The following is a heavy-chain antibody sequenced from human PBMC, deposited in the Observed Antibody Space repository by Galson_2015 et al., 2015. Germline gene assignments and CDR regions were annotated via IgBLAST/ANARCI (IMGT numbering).Heavy chain of an antibody. CDR3: ARPMVDYGSGSYYNAWYYYYGMDV. J-gene: IGHJ6*02. Sequence: SLRLSCAASGFTFSSYAMHWVRQAPGKGLEWVAVISYDGSNKYYADSVKGRFTISRDNSKNTLYLQMNSLRAEDTAVYYCARPMVDYGSGSYYNAWYYYYGMDVWGQGTTVTVSS. V-gene: IGHV3-30-3*01. CDR1: GFTFSSYA. D-gene: IGHD3-10*01. CDR2: ISYDGSNK.